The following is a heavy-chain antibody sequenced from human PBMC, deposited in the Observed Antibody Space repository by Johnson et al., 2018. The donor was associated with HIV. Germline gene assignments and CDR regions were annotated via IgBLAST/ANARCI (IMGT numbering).Heavy chain of an antibody. CDR1: GFTVSSNSA. J-gene: IGHJ3*02. Sequence: QVQLVESGGGLVQPGGSLRLSCTASGFTVSSNSAMHWVRQAPGKGLEWVAVISYDGDNVYYADSVKGRFTISRDNSKNTLYLQMNSLRVADTAVYYCARDRSLWFRELWPRDAFDMWGQGTKITVSS. CDR3: ARDRSLWFRELWPRDAFDM. D-gene: IGHD3-10*01. V-gene: IGHV3-30-3*01. CDR2: ISYDGDNV.